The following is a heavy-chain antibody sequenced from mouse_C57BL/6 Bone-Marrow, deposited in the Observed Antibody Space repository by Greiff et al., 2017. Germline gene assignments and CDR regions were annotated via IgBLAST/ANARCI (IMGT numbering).Heavy chain of an antibody. D-gene: IGHD3-3*01. CDR3: VRKKDIGLSMDY. J-gene: IGHJ4*01. CDR2: IRSKSNNYAT. V-gene: IGHV10-1*01. CDR1: GFSFNTYA. Sequence: EVQLVESGGGLVQPKGSLKLSCAASGFSFNTYAMNWVRQAPGKGLEWVARIRSKSNNYATYYADSVKDRFTISRDDSESMLYLQMNNLKTENTAMYYCVRKKDIGLSMDYWGQGTSVTVSS.